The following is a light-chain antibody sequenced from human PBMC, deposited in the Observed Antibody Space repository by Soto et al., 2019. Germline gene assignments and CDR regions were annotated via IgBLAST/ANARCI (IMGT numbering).Light chain of an antibody. CDR3: SSYTSSGTYV. J-gene: IGLJ1*01. CDR2: EVR. CDR1: RSDIGGYSH. V-gene: IGLV2-14*03. Sequence: QSALTQPASVSGSPGQSITVSCTGTRSDIGGYSHVSWYQQHPDKDPKLIIYEVRNRPSGVSNRFSASKSGNTASLTISGLQAEDEADYYCSSYTSSGTYVFGTGTKLTVL.